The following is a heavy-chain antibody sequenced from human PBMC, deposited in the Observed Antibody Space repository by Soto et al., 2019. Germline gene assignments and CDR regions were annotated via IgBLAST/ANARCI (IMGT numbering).Heavy chain of an antibody. CDR2: INHSGST. V-gene: IGHV4-34*01. Sequence: QVQLQQWGAGLLKPSETLSLTCAVYGGSFSGYYWSWIRQPPGKGLEWIGEINHSGSTNYNRSLTSRVTISVDTSKNQFSLKLSSVTAADTAVYYCARNGGGYSYGYPYWGQGTLVTVSS. CDR1: GGSFSGYY. D-gene: IGHD5-18*01. J-gene: IGHJ4*02. CDR3: ARNGGGYSYGYPY.